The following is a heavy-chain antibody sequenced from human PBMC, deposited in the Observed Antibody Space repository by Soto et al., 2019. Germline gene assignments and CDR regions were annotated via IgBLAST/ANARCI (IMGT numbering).Heavy chain of an antibody. CDR2: IFSNDEK. J-gene: IGHJ4*02. CDR1: GFSFSDASMG. Sequence: QVTLKESGPVLVKPTETLTLTCTVSGFSFSDASMGVSWIRQPPGKALEWLAHIFSNDEKSYSTSLKSRLTIFKDTSKSQVVLTMTHMVPVDTATYYCARIRADDYVWGSYRSYYFDYWGQGTLVTVSS. CDR3: ARIRADDYVWGSYRSYYFDY. D-gene: IGHD3-16*02. V-gene: IGHV2-26*01.